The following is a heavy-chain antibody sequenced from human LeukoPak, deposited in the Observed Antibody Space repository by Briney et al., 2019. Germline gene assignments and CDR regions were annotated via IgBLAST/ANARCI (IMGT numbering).Heavy chain of an antibody. V-gene: IGHV3-15*01. Sequence: GGSLRLSCAASGFTFSNAWMGWVRQAPGKGLEWVGRIKGKTDGGTTDYAAPVKGRFTISRDDSKNTLYLQMNSLKTEDTAVYYCTTQYYGSGSYYRGYFDYWGQGTLVTVSS. CDR1: GFTFSNAW. CDR3: TTQYYGSGSYYRGYFDY. J-gene: IGHJ4*02. D-gene: IGHD3-10*01. CDR2: IKGKTDGGTT.